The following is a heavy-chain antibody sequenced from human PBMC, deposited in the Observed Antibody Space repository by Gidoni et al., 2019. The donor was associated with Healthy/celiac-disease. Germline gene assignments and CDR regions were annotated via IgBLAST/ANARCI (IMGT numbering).Heavy chain of an antibody. J-gene: IGHJ4*02. D-gene: IGHD3-10*01. CDR3: ARRFGDYALDY. CDR1: GCSISSGDSY. Sequence: QVQLQESGPGLVKPSQTLSLPCPVSGCSISSGDSYWSWIRQPPGKGLEWIGYIYYSGSPYYNPSLKSGVTISVDTSKNQFSLKLSSVTAADTAVYYCARRFGDYALDYWGQGTLVTVSS. V-gene: IGHV4-30-4*01. CDR2: IYYSGSP.